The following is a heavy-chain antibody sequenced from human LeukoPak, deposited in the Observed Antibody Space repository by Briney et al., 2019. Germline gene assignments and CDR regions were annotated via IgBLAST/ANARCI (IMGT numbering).Heavy chain of an antibody. CDR2: INHSGST. J-gene: IGHJ4*02. Sequence: SETLSLTCAVYGGSFSGYYWSWIRQPPGKGLEWIGEINHSGSTNYNPSLKSRVTISVDTSKNQFSLQLNSVTPEDTAVYYCARGDIAAALRGWGQGTLVTVSS. CDR3: ARGDIAAALRG. V-gene: IGHV4-34*01. CDR1: GGSFSGYY. D-gene: IGHD6-13*01.